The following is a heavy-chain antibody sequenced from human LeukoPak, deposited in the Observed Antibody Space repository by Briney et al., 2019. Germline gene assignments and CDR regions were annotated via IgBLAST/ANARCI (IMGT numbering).Heavy chain of an antibody. Sequence: GGSLRLSCAASGFTFSSYSMNWVRQAPGKGLEWVSSISSSSSYIYYADSVKGRFTISRDNAKNSLYLQMNSLRAEDTAVYYCARDAHSSGYYNYWGQGTPVTVSS. V-gene: IGHV3-21*01. J-gene: IGHJ4*02. CDR3: ARDAHSSGYYNY. CDR1: GFTFSSYS. CDR2: ISSSSSYI. D-gene: IGHD3-22*01.